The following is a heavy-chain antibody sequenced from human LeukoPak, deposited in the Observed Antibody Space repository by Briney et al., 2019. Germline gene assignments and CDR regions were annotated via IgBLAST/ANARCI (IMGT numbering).Heavy chain of an antibody. CDR2: INWNGGST. CDR1: GFTFDDYG. D-gene: IGHD2-8*01. CDR3: ARVCTNGVCYDAFDI. Sequence: GGSLRLSCAASGFTFDDYGMSWVRQAPGKGLEWVSGINWNGGSTGYADSVKGRLTISRDNAKNSLYLQMNSLRAEDTAVYYCARVCTNGVCYDAFDIWGQGTMVTVSS. V-gene: IGHV3-20*04. J-gene: IGHJ3*02.